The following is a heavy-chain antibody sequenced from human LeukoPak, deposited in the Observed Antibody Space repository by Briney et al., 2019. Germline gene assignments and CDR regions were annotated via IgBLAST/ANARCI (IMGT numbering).Heavy chain of an antibody. CDR2: INSDGSRT. D-gene: IGHD4-17*01. CDR3: ARGYGDYVAY. V-gene: IGHV3-74*01. J-gene: IGHJ4*02. CDR1: GFTFSSYW. Sequence: GGSLRLSCAASGFTFSSYWMHWVRQAPGKGLVWVSRINSDGSRTNYADSVKGRFTISRDNAKNTLYLQMNSLRDEDTAVYYCARGYGDYVAYWGQGTLVTVSS.